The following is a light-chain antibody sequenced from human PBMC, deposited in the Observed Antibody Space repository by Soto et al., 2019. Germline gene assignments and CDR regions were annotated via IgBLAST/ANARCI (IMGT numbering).Light chain of an antibody. CDR2: RNN. CDR1: SSNIGSNT. V-gene: IGLV1-44*01. Sequence: QPLLTQPPSASGTPWQRVTISCSGSSSNIGSNTANWYQHLPGAAPKLLIYRNNQRPSGVPDRFSGSESGTSASLAISGLQSEDEADYYCAAWDDSLNAFVFGSGTKATVL. J-gene: IGLJ1*01. CDR3: AAWDDSLNAFV.